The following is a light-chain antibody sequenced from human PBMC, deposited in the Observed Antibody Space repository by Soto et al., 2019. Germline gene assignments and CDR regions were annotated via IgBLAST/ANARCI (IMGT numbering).Light chain of an antibody. V-gene: IGKV3-15*01. CDR3: QQYSDWPPWT. J-gene: IGKJ1*01. CDR1: QSVKTK. Sequence: EIVMTQSPDTLSVSPGERASLSCRASQSVKTKLAWYQKKPGQPPRLRIYGASIRATGIPARFSGSGSGTEFTLTISSLQSEDFAVYYCQQYSDWPPWTFGQGTKVEIK. CDR2: GAS.